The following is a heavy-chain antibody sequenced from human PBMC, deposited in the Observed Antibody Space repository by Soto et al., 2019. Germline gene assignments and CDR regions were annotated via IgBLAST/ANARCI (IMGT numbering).Heavy chain of an antibody. CDR2: IIPIFGTA. D-gene: IGHD2-15*01. V-gene: IGHV1-69*12. CDR3: ARGVYCSGGSYSIRQVYFDY. CDR1: GGTFSSYA. Sequence: QVQLVQSGAEVKKPGSSVKVSCKASGGTFSSYAISWVRQAPGQGLEWMGGIIPIFGTANYAQKFQGRVTITADESTSTAYMELSSLRSEDTAVYYCARGVYCSGGSYSIRQVYFDYWGQGTLVTVSS. J-gene: IGHJ4*02.